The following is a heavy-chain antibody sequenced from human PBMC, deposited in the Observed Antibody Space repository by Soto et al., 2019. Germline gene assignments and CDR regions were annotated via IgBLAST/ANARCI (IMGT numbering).Heavy chain of an antibody. D-gene: IGHD2-15*01. V-gene: IGHV3-33*01. CDR1: GFTFSSYG. CDR3: ASAEGYCSGGSCYTDGYWYFDL. CDR2: IWYDGSNK. J-gene: IGHJ2*01. Sequence: QVQLVESGGGVVQPGRSLRLSCAASGFTFSSYGMHWVRQAPGKGLEWVAGIWYDGSNKYYADSVKGRFTISRDNSNKTLYMKMNSLRAEDTAVYYCASAEGYCSGGSCYTDGYWYFDLWGRGTLVTVSS.